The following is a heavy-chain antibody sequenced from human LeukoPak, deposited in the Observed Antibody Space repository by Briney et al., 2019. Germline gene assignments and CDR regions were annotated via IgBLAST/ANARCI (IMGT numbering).Heavy chain of an antibody. V-gene: IGHV4-59*01. D-gene: IGHD3-10*01. CDR2: IYYSGGT. Sequence: SGTLSLTCAASGGTIGSYSWSWVRQPPGKGLEWIGYIYYSGGTNYNLSLQSRVTISVDTSKNQFSLKLSSVTAADTAVHYCAGDSASRGPVFYGMDVWGQGTTVTVSS. CDR1: GGTIGSYS. J-gene: IGHJ6*02. CDR3: AGDSASRGPVFYGMDV.